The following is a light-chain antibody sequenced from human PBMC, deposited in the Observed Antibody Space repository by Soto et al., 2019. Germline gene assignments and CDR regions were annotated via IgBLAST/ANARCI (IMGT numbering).Light chain of an antibody. CDR1: QGIGST. Sequence: EIVMTQSPATLSVSPGERATLPCRASQGIGSTLAWYQQKPGQTPKLLIFDASTRATGVPARFSGGGSGTDFTLTISRLEPEDFAVYYCHQYGSSPLTFGPGTKVDIK. CDR2: DAS. CDR3: HQYGSSPLT. J-gene: IGKJ3*01. V-gene: IGKV3-15*01.